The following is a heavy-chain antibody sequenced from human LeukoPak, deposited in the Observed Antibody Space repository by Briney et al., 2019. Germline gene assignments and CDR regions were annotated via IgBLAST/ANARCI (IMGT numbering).Heavy chain of an antibody. Sequence: GGSLKLSCAASGFTFSGSAMHWVRQASGKGLEWVGRIRSKANSYATAYAASVKGRFTISRDDSENTAYLQMNSLKTEDTAVYYCTRRVTIFGVVRDVWGKGTTVTVSS. CDR3: TRRVTIFGVVRDV. J-gene: IGHJ6*04. V-gene: IGHV3-73*01. D-gene: IGHD3-3*01. CDR1: GFTFSGSA. CDR2: IRSKANSYAT.